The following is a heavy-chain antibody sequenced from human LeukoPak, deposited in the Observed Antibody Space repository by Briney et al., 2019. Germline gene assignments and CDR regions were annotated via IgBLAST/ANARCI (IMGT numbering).Heavy chain of an antibody. D-gene: IGHD3-3*01. CDR2: IIPIFGTG. J-gene: IGHJ5*02. CDR3: ARNSIWSGYYNSNWFDP. Sequence: ASVKVSCKASGGTFSGYAISWVRQAPGQGLEWMGGIIPIFGTGNYAQKFQGRVTITTDESTSTAYMELSSLRSEDTAVYYCARNSIWSGYYNSNWFDPWGQGTLVTVSS. V-gene: IGHV1-69*05. CDR1: GGTFSGYA.